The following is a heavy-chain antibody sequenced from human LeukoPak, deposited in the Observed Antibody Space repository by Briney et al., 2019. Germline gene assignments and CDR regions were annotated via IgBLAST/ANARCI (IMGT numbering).Heavy chain of an antibody. CDR3: TRDTPRGKTSGY. V-gene: IGHV3-49*04. CDR2: IRSKAYGGTT. CDR1: GFIFGDYA. Sequence: PGRSLRLSCTASGFIFGDYAMTWVRQAPGKGLEWVGFIRSKAYGGTTEYAASVKGRFTISRDDSKSIAYLQMNSLKTEDTAVYYCTRDTPRGKTSGYWGQGTLVTVSS. J-gene: IGHJ4*02.